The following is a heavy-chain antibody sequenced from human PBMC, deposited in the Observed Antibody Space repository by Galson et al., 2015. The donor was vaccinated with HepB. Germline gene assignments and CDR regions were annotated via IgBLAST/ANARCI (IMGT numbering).Heavy chain of an antibody. Sequence: SLRLSCAVSGFTFGDYAVSWFRQAPGKGLEWVSFIRSKAYGGTTDNAASVKGRFTISRDDSKSIAYLQMNSLKTEDTAVYYCTKAELSTNYYFDYWGQGTLVTVSS. J-gene: IGHJ4*02. D-gene: IGHD5-24*01. CDR3: TKAELSTNYYFDY. CDR2: IRSKAYGGTT. CDR1: GFTFGDYA. V-gene: IGHV3-49*03.